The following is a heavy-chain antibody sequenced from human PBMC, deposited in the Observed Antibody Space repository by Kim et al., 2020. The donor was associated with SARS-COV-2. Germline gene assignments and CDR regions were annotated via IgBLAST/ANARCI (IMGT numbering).Heavy chain of an antibody. CDR2: ISYDGSNK. V-gene: IGHV3-30*03. CDR1: GFTFSSYG. CDR3: VTAAAGDY. Sequence: GGSLRLSCAASGFTFSSYGMHWVRQAPGKGLEWVAVISYDGSNKYYEDSVKGRFTISRDNSKNTLYLQMNSLRAEDTAVYYCVTAAAGDYWGQGTLVTVSS. J-gene: IGHJ4*02. D-gene: IGHD6-13*01.